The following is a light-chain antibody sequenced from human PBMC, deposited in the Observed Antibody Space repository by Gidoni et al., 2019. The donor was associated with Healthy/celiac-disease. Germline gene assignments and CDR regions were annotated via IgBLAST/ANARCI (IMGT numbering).Light chain of an antibody. V-gene: IGKV1-39*01. CDR2: AAS. CDR1: QSISSY. Sequence: DIQMTQSPSSLSASVGDRVTSTCRASQSISSYLNWYQQKPGKAPKLLIYAASSLQSGVPSRFSGSGSGPDFTLTISSLQPEDFATYYCQQSYSTPRTFGQGTKVEIK. CDR3: QQSYSTPRT. J-gene: IGKJ1*01.